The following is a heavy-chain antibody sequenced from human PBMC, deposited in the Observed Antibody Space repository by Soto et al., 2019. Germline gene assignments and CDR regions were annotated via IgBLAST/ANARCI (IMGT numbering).Heavy chain of an antibody. Sequence: SETLCLTCTVSGGSISRYYWSWIRQPPGKGLEWIGYIYYSGSTNYNPSLKRRVTISVDTSKIQFSLKLSSVTAADTAVYYCARCETCIGVCSISSCSRQPDAFSIRGQRSMVTVSS. CDR1: GGSISRYY. J-gene: IGHJ3*02. CDR3: ARCETCIGVCSISSCSRQPDAFSI. V-gene: IGHV4-59*08. D-gene: IGHD2-2*01. CDR2: IYYSGST.